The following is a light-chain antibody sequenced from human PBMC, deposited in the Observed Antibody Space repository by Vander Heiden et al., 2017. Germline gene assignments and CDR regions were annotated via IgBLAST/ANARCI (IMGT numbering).Light chain of an antibody. CDR3: QVWDSSSDHPGV. Sequence: SYVLTQPPSVSVAPGKTARITWGGNNMGSKSVHWYQQKPGQAPVLVVYDDSDRPSGLAERFSGSNSGNTATLTISRVEAGDEADYYCQVWDSSSDHPGVFGGGTKLTVL. J-gene: IGLJ3*02. CDR2: DDS. V-gene: IGLV3-21*03. CDR1: NMGSKS.